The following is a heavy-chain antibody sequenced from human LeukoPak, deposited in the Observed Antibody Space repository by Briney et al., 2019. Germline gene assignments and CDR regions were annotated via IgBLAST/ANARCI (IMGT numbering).Heavy chain of an antibody. Sequence: ASVKVSCRASGYTFTAYYMHWVRQAPGQGLKWMGWINPNSGGTNYAQKFQGRVTMTRDTSISTAYMELNRLTYDDTAVYYCGGVYCSGGTCRNWFDPWGQGTLVTVSS. J-gene: IGHJ5*02. CDR2: INPNSGGT. CDR1: GYTFTAYY. CDR3: GGVYCSGGTCRNWFDP. V-gene: IGHV1-2*02. D-gene: IGHD2-15*01.